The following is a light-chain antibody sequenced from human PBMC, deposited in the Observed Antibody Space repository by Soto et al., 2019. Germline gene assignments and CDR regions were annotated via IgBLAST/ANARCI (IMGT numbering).Light chain of an antibody. CDR3: QQYNSYRT. Sequence: DIQLTQSPSTLSASVGDRVTITCRASQSINGWLAWYQQKPGTAPKLLIYDASSLESGVPSRFSGSGSGTEFTLTISSLQPDDFATYYCQQYNSYRTFGQGTKVDIK. CDR1: QSINGW. J-gene: IGKJ1*01. CDR2: DAS. V-gene: IGKV1-5*01.